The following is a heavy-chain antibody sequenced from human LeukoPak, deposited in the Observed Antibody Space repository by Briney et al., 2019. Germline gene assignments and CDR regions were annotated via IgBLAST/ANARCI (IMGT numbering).Heavy chain of an antibody. CDR1: GYTFTSYD. CDR2: MNPNSGNT. Sequence: ASVKVSCKASGYTFTSYDINWVRQATGQGLEWMGWMNPNSGNTGYAQKFQGRVTMTRNTSISTAYMELSSLRSEDTAVYYCARGRGNTMVRGVKTRWFDPWGQGTLVTVSS. J-gene: IGHJ5*02. V-gene: IGHV1-8*01. CDR3: ARGRGNTMVRGVKTRWFDP. D-gene: IGHD3-10*01.